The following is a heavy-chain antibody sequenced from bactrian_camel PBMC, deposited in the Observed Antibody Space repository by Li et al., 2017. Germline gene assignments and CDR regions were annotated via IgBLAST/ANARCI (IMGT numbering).Heavy chain of an antibody. CDR1: GFTVSTYT. Sequence: HVQLVESGGGLVQPGGSLRLSCAASGFTVSTYTLNWVRQAPGKGLEWVSGFDAGGSTAYADSVKGRFTIARDNRKNTLYLHMNMLKSEDTAMYYCARGREHDFDYPKEAQGTQVTVS. J-gene: IGHJ4*01. V-gene: IGHV3S1*01. CDR2: FDAGGST. D-gene: IGHD3*01.